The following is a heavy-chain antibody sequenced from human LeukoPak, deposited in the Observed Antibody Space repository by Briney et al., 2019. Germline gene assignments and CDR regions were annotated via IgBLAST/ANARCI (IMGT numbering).Heavy chain of an antibody. CDR3: ASHSRGWYFFDY. J-gene: IGHJ4*02. CDR1: GFTFSSYW. D-gene: IGHD6-19*01. Sequence: GGSLRLSCAASGFTFSSYWMSWVRQAPGKGLEWVANIKEDGSEEYYVDSVKGRFTISRDNAKSSLHLQVNSLRAEDTAVYYCASHSRGWYFFDYWGQGTLVTVSS. V-gene: IGHV3-7*05. CDR2: IKEDGSEE.